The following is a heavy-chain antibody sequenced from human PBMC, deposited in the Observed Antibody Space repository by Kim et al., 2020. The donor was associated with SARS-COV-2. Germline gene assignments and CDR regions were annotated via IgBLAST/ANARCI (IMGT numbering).Heavy chain of an antibody. Sequence: SVKVSCKASGGTFSIYAISWVRQAPGQGLEWMGGIIPIFGTANYAQKFQGRVTITADESTSTAYMELSSLRSEDTAVYYCARVVASYGSGSYDYYGMDVWGQGTTVTVSS. CDR2: IIPIFGTA. V-gene: IGHV1-69*13. J-gene: IGHJ6*02. CDR1: GGTFSIYA. D-gene: IGHD3-10*01. CDR3: ARVVASYGSGSYDYYGMDV.